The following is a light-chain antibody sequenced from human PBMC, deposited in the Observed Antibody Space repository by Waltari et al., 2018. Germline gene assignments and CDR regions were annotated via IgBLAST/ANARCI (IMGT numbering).Light chain of an antibody. CDR2: AVN. CDR3: CSYAGGFTSVI. CDR1: SSDVNVYKY. V-gene: IGLV2-11*01. J-gene: IGLJ2*01. Sequence: QSALTQPRPVSGSPGQSVTISCTGISSDVNVYKYVSWYQQHPGKAPKLMMYAVNTWPSGAPDRLSGYKSGNTAFLTISGRPADDEADYYWCSYAGGFTSVIFGGGTKLTVL.